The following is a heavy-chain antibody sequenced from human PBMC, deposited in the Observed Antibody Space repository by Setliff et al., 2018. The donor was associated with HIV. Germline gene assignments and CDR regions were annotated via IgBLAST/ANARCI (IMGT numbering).Heavy chain of an antibody. D-gene: IGHD3-10*01. V-gene: IGHV4-59*01. Sequence: SETLSLTCTVSGGSISSYYWSWIRQPPGKGLEWIGHIYYSGTTNYNPSLKSRVTISVDTSKNQFSLKLSSVTAADTAVYYCARGGYYGSGSYYGGWFDPWGQGTRVTVSS. CDR2: IYYSGTT. CDR3: ARGGYYGSGSYYGGWFDP. CDR1: GGSISSYY. J-gene: IGHJ5*02.